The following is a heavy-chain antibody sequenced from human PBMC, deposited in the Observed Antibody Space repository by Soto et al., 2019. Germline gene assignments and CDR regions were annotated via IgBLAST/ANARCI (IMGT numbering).Heavy chain of an antibody. CDR1: GGSISSYY. CDR2: IYYSGST. J-gene: IGHJ5*02. Sequence: PSETLSLTCTVSGGSISSYYWSWIRQPPGKGLEWIGYIYYSGSTNYNPSLKSRVTISVDTSKNQFSLKLSSVTAADTAVYYCARGLLYSGYDVRFNWFDPWGQGTLVTVSS. CDR3: ARGLLYSGYDVRFNWFDP. V-gene: IGHV4-59*12. D-gene: IGHD5-12*01.